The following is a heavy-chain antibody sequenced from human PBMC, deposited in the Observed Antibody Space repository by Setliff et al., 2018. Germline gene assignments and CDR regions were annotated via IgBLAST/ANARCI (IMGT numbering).Heavy chain of an antibody. J-gene: IGHJ4*02. V-gene: IGHV4-34*01. CDR3: RLAHCSTTSWEEALDY. CDR1: GGSFSTYY. CDR2: ISHSGST. D-gene: IGHD2-2*01. Sequence: PSETLSLTCAVYGGSFSTYYWSWIRQPPGKGMEWIGEISHSGSTNYNPSLKTRVTMSVDTSKNQFAQSLNSVTAEDPAVYYFRLAHCSTTSWEEALDYWSQGTLVTVSS.